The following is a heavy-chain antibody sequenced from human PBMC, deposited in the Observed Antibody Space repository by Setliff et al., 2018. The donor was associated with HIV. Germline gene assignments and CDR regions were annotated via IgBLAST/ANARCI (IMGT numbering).Heavy chain of an antibody. Sequence: SGGSLRLSCAASGFTFSSYTMNWGRQVSRKGLELVSSIGYSTCYIYYADSVKGRCTIXRDXPKSSLYLQMNSTRAEDTAVYYCTXGXXXXGPDSWGRGKLVTVSS. J-gene: IGHJ5*01. CDR3: TXGXXXXGPDS. CDR2: IGYSTCYI. CDR1: GFTFSSYT. V-gene: IGHV3-21*01.